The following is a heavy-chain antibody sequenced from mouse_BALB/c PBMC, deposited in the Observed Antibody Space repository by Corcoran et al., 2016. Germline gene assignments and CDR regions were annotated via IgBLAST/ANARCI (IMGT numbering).Heavy chain of an antibody. D-gene: IGHD1-2*01. Sequence: EVQLQQSGPELVKPGASVKMSCKASGYTFTSYVMHWVKQKPGQGLEWIGYFNPYNDDTKYNEKFKGKATLTSDKSSSTAYMELRSLTSEDSAVYYCARGGSGGFYGRFVYWGQGTLVTVSA. V-gene: IGHV1S136*01. J-gene: IGHJ3*01. CDR3: ARGGSGGFYGRFVY. CDR2: FNPYNDDT. CDR1: GYTFTSYV.